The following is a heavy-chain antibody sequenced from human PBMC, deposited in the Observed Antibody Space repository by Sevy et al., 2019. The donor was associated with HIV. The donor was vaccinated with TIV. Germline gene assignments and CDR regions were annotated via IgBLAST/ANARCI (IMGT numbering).Heavy chain of an antibody. CDR2: MNPNSGNT. CDR3: ARDLAGSKQGGWFDP. V-gene: IGHV1-8*01. J-gene: IGHJ5*02. D-gene: IGHD3-16*01. Sequence: ASVKVSCPASGYPFPNYDLNWVRPATGQGLEWMGWMNPNSGNTGYAQKFQGRVTMIRNTSMSTAYMELSSLTSDDTAVYYCARDLAGSKQGGWFDPWGQGTLVTVSS. CDR1: GYPFPNYD.